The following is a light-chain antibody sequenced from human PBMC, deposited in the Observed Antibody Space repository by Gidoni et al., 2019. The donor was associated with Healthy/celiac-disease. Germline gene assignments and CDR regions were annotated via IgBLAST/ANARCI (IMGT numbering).Light chain of an antibody. J-gene: IGLJ2*01. CDR1: SSDGGGYNY. Sequence: QSALTQPASVSGSPGQSISISCTGTSSDGGGYNYVSWYKQHPGKAPKLMIYDVSNPPSGVSNRFSGSKSGNTASLTISGLQAEDEADYYCSSYTSSSTVVFGGGTKLTVL. CDR2: DVS. V-gene: IGLV2-14*01. CDR3: SSYTSSSTVV.